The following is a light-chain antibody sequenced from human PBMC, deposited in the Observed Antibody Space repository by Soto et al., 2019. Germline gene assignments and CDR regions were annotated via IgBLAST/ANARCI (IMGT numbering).Light chain of an antibody. J-gene: IGKJ1*01. V-gene: IGKV3-20*01. CDR3: QQYGSSPCT. CDR2: GAS. Sequence: EIVLTQSPGTLSLSPGERATLSCRASQSVSSSYLAWYQQKPGQAPRLLIYGASSRATGIPDRFRGSGSGTDFTLTISILEPEDFAVYYCQQYGSSPCTFGQGTKVEIK. CDR1: QSVSSSY.